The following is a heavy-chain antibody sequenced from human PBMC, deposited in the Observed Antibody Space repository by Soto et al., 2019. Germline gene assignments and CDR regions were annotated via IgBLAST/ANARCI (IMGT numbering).Heavy chain of an antibody. V-gene: IGHV3-30-3*01. D-gene: IGHD1-26*01. CDR1: GFTFSSYV. Sequence: QVQLVESGGGVVQPGRSLRLSCAASGFTFSSYVMHWVRQTPGRGLEWVAFISHDGNNKYYADSVKGRFTISRDNSENTLYLKMDSLRAEDTAVYYCARDDEGGSDCDLGYWGQGTLVTVSS. CDR2: ISHDGNNK. J-gene: IGHJ4*02. CDR3: ARDDEGGSDCDLGY.